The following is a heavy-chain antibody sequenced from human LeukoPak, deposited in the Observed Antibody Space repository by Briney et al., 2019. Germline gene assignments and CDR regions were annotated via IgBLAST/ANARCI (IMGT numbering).Heavy chain of an antibody. CDR1: GASISSYH. CDR3: ARKDGDY. CDR2: MYDSGNT. J-gene: IGHJ4*02. D-gene: IGHD5-24*01. V-gene: IGHV4-59*01. Sequence: SETLSLTCTVSGASISSYHWSWIRQPPGKGLEWIGYMYDSGNTNYNPSLKSRITMSLDTSKNQFSLKLSSVTAADTAIYYCARKDGDYWGQGTLVTVSS.